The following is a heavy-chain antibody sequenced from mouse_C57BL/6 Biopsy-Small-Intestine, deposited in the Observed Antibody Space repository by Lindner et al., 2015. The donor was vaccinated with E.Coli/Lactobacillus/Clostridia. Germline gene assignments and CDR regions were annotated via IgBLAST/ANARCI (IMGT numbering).Heavy chain of an antibody. D-gene: IGHD4-1*01. CDR3: AQGPGITGGRTHEL. Sequence: SVKVSCKTSGGTFGTHNINWVRQAPGQGLEWMGRIITTDNKPHYAQKFQPRITITADTVTSTAYLELNSLTSEDTAVYYCAQGPGITGGRTHELWGQGTMVTVSS. CDR1: GGTFGTHN. J-gene: IGHJ1*01. V-gene: IGHV1-74*01. CDR2: IITTDNKP.